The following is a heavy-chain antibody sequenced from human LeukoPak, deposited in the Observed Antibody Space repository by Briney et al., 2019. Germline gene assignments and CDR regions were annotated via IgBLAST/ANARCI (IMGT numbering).Heavy chain of an antibody. D-gene: IGHD3-3*01. CDR2: IWYDGSNK. Sequence: GGSLRLSCAASGFTFSSYGMHWVRQAPGKGLEWVAVIWYDGSNKHYADSVRGRFTITRDNSKNTLYLQMNSLRAEDTAVYYCARGYDFWSGYYTGSLDYWGQGTLVTVSS. CDR3: ARGYDFWSGYYTGSLDY. CDR1: GFTFSSYG. V-gene: IGHV3-33*01. J-gene: IGHJ4*02.